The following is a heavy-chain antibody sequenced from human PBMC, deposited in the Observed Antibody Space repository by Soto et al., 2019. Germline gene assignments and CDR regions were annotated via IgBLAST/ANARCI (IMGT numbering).Heavy chain of an antibody. V-gene: IGHV4-39*02. CDR1: GGPISRSGNY. CDR2: IYYSGGT. J-gene: IGHJ6*02. D-gene: IGHD3-9*01. Sequence: PETLSLPCFVSGGPISRSGNYWGWIRQPPGKGLEWIGSIYYSGGTYYNPSLKSRVTISVDTSKNQFSLKLSSVTAADTAVYYCARESDYDIFIGYLPRYDYCMDFLGQGLTISVP. CDR3: ARESDYDIFIGYLPRYDYCMDF.